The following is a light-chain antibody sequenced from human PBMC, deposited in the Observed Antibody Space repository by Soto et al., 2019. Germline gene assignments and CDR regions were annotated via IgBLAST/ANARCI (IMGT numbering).Light chain of an antibody. CDR2: GAS. Sequence: FSHSPVSLSLGQRETLTLCCRASQSVGKYLAWYQQKPGQAPRLLIYGASTRATGIPDRFSGSGSGTDFTLTISRLEPEDFAVYYCQQYGGSPRTFGQGTKVDIK. CDR3: QQYGGSPRT. V-gene: IGKV3-20*01. J-gene: IGKJ1*01. CDR1: QSVGKY.